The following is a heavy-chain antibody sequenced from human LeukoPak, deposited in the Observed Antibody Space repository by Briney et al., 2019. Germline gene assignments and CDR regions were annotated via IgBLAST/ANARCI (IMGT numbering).Heavy chain of an antibody. CDR3: XXXSSTSCYADYYYYMDV. J-gene: IGHJ6*03. CDR1: GGSISSSSYY. D-gene: IGHD2-2*01. Sequence: SETLSLTCTVSGGSISSSSYYWGWIRQPPGKGLEWIGSIYYSGSTYYNPSLKSRVTISVDTSKNQFSLKLSSVTAADTAVYYXXXXSSTSCYADYYYYMDVWGKGTTVTISS. CDR2: IYYSGST. V-gene: IGHV4-39*03.